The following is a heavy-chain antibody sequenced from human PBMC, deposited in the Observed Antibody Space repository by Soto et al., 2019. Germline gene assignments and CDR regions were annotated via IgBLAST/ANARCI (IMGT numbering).Heavy chain of an antibody. V-gene: IGHV4-39*01. Sequence: SETLSLTCTVSGGSISSSSYYWGWIRQPPGKGLEWVGSIYYSGSTYYNPSLKSRVTISVDTSKNQFSLKLSSVTAADTAVYYCARLGATVTTLDYWGQGTLVTVSS. CDR2: IYYSGST. J-gene: IGHJ4*02. D-gene: IGHD4-17*01. CDR3: ARLGATVTTLDY. CDR1: GGSISSSSYY.